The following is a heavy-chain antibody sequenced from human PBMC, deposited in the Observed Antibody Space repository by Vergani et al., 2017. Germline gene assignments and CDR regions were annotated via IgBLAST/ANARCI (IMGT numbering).Heavy chain of an antibody. V-gene: IGHV4-39*01. CDR2: IYYSGST. CDR1: GGSISSSSYY. D-gene: IGHD3-3*01. Sequence: QLQLQESGPGLVKPSETLSLTCTVSGGSISSSSYYWGWIRQPPGKGLEWIGSIYYSGSTYYNPSLKSRVTISVDTSKNQFSLKLSSVTAADTALYYCASRANDFWSGYVDYWGQGTLVTVSS. J-gene: IGHJ4*02. CDR3: ASRANDFWSGYVDY.